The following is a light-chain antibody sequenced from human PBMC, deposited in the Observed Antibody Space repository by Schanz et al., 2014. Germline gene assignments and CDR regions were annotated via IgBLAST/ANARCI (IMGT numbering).Light chain of an antibody. CDR3: CSYAGTHTFVV. Sequence: QSALTQPASVSGSPGQSITISCTGTSSDIGNYNLVSWYQMHPGEAPKLILYDATKRPSGVTSRFSGSKSGNTASLTISGLEADDEADYYCCSYAGTHTFVVFGGGTKLTVL. J-gene: IGLJ3*02. V-gene: IGLV2-23*02. CDR1: SSDIGNYNL. CDR2: DAT.